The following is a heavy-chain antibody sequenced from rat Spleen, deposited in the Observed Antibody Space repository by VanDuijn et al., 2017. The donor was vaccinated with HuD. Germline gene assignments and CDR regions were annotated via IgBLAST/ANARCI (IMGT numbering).Heavy chain of an antibody. CDR1: GFTFSDYD. D-gene: IGHD1-12*02. Sequence: EVQLVESGGGLVQPGRSLTLSCAASGFTFSDYDMAWVRQAPTKGLEWVASISPSGGTTYYRDSVKGRFTVSRDDAKSTLYLQMDSLRSEDTATYYCATGNYDGRASWGQGTLVTVSS. CDR3: ATGNYDGRAS. CDR2: ISPSGGTT. J-gene: IGHJ3*01. V-gene: IGHV5-25*01.